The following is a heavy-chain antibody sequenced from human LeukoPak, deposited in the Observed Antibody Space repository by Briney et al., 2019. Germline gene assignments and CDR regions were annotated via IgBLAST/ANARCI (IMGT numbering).Heavy chain of an antibody. Sequence: GGSLRLSCAASGFTFSTFWMSWVRQAPGKGLEWVANIKKDGSEKYYLDSVKGRFTISRDNAKNSLYLQMNSLRAEDTAVYFCVREEALAGTFFDYWGQGTLVTVSS. J-gene: IGHJ4*02. CDR3: VREEALAGTFFDY. D-gene: IGHD6-19*01. CDR2: IKKDGSEK. CDR1: GFTFSTFW. V-gene: IGHV3-7*01.